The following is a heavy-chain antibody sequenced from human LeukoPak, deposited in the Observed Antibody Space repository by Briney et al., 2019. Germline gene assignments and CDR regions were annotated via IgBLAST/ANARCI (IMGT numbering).Heavy chain of an antibody. D-gene: IGHD6-19*01. V-gene: IGHV4-59*01. CDR2: IYHSGPT. J-gene: IGHJ2*01. CDR3: ARDSFGSGWYVL. CDR1: NGSISTYY. Sequence: KPSETLSLTCTVSNGSISTYYWSWIRQPLGKGLEWIGHIYHSGPTIYNPTLKSRVTMSVATSRNQFSLHLTSVTAADPAVYFCARDSFGSGWYVLWGRSTLVTVSS.